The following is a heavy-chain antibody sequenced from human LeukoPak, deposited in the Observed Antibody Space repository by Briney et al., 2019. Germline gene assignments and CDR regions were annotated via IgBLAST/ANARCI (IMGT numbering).Heavy chain of an antibody. J-gene: IGHJ4*02. V-gene: IGHV4-59*01. CDR3: ARGVAAAGNDYFDY. CDR1: GGSISSYY. D-gene: IGHD6-13*01. Sequence: SETLSLTCTVSGGSISSYYWSWIRQPPGKGLEWIGYICYSGGTNYNPSLKSRVTISVDTSKNQFSLKLSSVTAADTAVYYCARGVAAAGNDYFDYWGQGTLVTVSS. CDR2: ICYSGGT.